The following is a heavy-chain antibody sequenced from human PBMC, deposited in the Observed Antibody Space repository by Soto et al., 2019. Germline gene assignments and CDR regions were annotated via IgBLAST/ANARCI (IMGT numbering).Heavy chain of an antibody. V-gene: IGHV1-58*01. CDR3: AAYPLYYDFWSGFPPNFDY. Sequence: SVKVSCKASGFTFTSSAVQWVRQARGQRLDWIGWTVVGSGNTNYAQKFQERVTITRDMSTSTAYMELSSLRSEDTAVYYCAAYPLYYDFWSGFPPNFDYWGQGTLVTVSS. J-gene: IGHJ4*02. CDR2: TVVGSGNT. CDR1: GFTFTSSA. D-gene: IGHD3-3*01.